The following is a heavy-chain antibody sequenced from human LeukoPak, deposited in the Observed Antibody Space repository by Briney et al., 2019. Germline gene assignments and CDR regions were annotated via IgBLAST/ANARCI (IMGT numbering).Heavy chain of an antibody. CDR1: GFTFSTYA. V-gene: IGHV3-23*01. CDR3: AKWIVGATPHFDY. Sequence: QPGGSLRLSCAAAGFTFSTYAMSWVRQAPGKGLEWVSTISGSGGGTYYADSVKGRFTISRDNSKNTVYLQMNSLRAEDTAVYYCAKWIVGATPHFDYWGQGTLVTVSS. J-gene: IGHJ4*02. D-gene: IGHD1-26*01. CDR2: ISGSGGGT.